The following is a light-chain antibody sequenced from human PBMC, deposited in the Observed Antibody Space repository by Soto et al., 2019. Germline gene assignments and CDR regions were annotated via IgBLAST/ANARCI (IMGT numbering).Light chain of an antibody. V-gene: IGKV1-39*01. J-gene: IGKJ1*01. CDR1: QSVSKY. Sequence: DVQMTQSPSSLSASVGDEVTITCRASQSVSKYLHWYQHKPGKAPKLLIYAASNMQSGVPSRFSGSGTGTGFTLTITSLQPDDFATYYWQQTSSTPWTFGQGTKVEIK. CDR2: AAS. CDR3: QQTSSTPWT.